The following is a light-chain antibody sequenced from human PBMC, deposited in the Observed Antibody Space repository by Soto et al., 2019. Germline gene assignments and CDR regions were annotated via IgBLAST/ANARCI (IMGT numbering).Light chain of an antibody. J-gene: IGKJ1*01. CDR3: QQYSSAWT. CDR1: QSISRF. CDR2: DAS. Sequence: DIPMTQSPSSLSASVGDRVIITCRASQSISRFLNWYQQKPGKAPKLLIYDASNLEVGVPSRFSGGGSGTDFTLTISSLQPDDFATYYCQQYSSAWTFGQGTKVDI. V-gene: IGKV1-33*01.